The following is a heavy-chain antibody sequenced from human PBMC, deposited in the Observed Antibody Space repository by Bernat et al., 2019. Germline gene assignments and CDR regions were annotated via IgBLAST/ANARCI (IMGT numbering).Heavy chain of an antibody. CDR2: ISRDSGSI. Sequence: VQLVESGGGLVQPGGSLRLSCAASGFTFSTYAMSWVRQAPGKGLEWVSFISRDSGSIYYADSVKGRFTISRDNSRNTLFLQMNSLRGEDTAIYYCARDTTVIIDYWGQGTLVTVSS. D-gene: IGHD4-17*01. J-gene: IGHJ4*02. CDR1: GFTFSTYA. CDR3: ARDTTVIIDY. V-gene: IGHV3-23*04.